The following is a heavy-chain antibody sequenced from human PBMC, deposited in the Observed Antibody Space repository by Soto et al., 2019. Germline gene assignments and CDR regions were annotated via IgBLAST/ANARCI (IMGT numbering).Heavy chain of an antibody. CDR1: GGSISSSSYY. J-gene: IGHJ5*02. D-gene: IGHD6-13*01. V-gene: IGHV4-39*01. Sequence: PSETLSLTCTVSGGSISSSSYYWGWIRQPPGKGLEWIGSIYYSGSTYYNPSLKGRVTISVDTSKNQFSLKLSSVTAADTAVYYCAGSTSWFDPWGQGTLVTVSS. CDR2: IYYSGST. CDR3: AGSTSWFDP.